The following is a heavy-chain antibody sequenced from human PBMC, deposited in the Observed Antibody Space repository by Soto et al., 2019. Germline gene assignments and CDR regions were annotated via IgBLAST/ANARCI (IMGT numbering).Heavy chain of an antibody. Sequence: SETLSLTCTVSGGSISSGGYYWSWIRQHPGKGLEWIGYIYYSGSTYYNPSLKSRVTISVDTSKNQLSLKLSSVTAADTAVYYCARDRHDFWYMDVWGKGTTVTVSS. CDR2: IYYSGST. D-gene: IGHD3-3*01. J-gene: IGHJ6*03. CDR3: ARDRHDFWYMDV. CDR1: GGSISSGGYY. V-gene: IGHV4-31*03.